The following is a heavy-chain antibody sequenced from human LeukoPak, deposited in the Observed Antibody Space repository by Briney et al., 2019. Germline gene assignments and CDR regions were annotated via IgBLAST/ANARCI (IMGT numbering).Heavy chain of an antibody. V-gene: IGHV4-59*01. Sequence: PSETLSLTCIVSGGSISSYVWYWIRQPPGKGLEWIGYIFYSGSTNYNPSLKSRVTISLDTSKKQISLNLRSVTAADTAVYYCASGSLNTISWFDPWGQGTLVTVSS. CDR2: IFYSGST. D-gene: IGHD2-2*01. CDR3: ASGSLNTISWFDP. J-gene: IGHJ5*02. CDR1: GGSISSYV.